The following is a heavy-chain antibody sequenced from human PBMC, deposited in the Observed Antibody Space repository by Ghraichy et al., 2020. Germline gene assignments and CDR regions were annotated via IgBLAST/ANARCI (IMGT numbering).Heavy chain of an antibody. J-gene: IGHJ6*02. CDR3: ARDLSGVGYYGMDV. V-gene: IGHV4-59*01. Sequence: SETLSLTCTVSGGSISSYYWSWIRQPPGKGLEWIGYIYYSGSTNYNPSLKSRVTISVDTSKNQFSLKLSSVTAADTAVYYCARDLSGVGYYGMDVWGQGTTVTVSS. CDR2: IYYSGST. CDR1: GGSISSYY. D-gene: IGHD7-27*01.